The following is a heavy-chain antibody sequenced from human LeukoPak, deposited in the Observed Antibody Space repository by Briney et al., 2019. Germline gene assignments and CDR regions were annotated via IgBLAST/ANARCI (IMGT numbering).Heavy chain of an antibody. CDR1: GFTFSSYG. CDR3: AKSSQGEYYDSSGYYSA. V-gene: IGHV3-30*18. J-gene: IGHJ5*02. D-gene: IGHD3-22*01. CDR2: ISYDGSNK. Sequence: GRSLRLSCAASGFTFSSYGMHWVRQAPGKGLEWVAVISYDGSNKYYADSVKGRFTISRDNSKNTLYLQMNSLRAEDTAVYYCAKSSQGEYYDSSGYYSAWGQGTLVTVSS.